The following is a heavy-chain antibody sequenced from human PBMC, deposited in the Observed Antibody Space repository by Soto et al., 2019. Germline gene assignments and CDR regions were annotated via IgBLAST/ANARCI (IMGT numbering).Heavy chain of an antibody. V-gene: IGHV3-30-3*01. Sequence: GGSLRLSCTASGFSLSTSWMTWVRQAPGKGLEWVAVISYDGSNKYYADSAKGRFTISRDNAKNSLYLQMNSLRAEDTAVYYCARDQDDSSDAFDIWGQGTMVTVSS. CDR2: ISYDGSNK. CDR1: GFSLSTSW. J-gene: IGHJ3*02. CDR3: ARDQDDSSDAFDI. D-gene: IGHD3-3*01.